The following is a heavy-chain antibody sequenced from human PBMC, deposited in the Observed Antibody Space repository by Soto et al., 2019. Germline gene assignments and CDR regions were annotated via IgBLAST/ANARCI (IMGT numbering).Heavy chain of an antibody. CDR1: GASISGFY. CDR2: IYATGTT. Sequence: SETLSLTCTVSGASISGFYWICSRKAAGKGLEWIGRIYATGTTDYNPSLKSRVMMSVDTSKKQFSLKLRSVTAADTAVYYCVRDGTKTLRDWFDPWGQGISVTVSS. D-gene: IGHD1-1*01. J-gene: IGHJ5*02. CDR3: VRDGTKTLRDWFDP. V-gene: IGHV4-4*07.